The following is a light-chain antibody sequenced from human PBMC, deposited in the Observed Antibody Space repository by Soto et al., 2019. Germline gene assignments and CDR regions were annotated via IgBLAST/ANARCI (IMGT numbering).Light chain of an antibody. CDR1: NGDVGGHKY. CDR3: SSYRGSSTG. J-gene: IGLJ3*02. Sequence: QSVLTQPASVSGSPGQSIAISCTGINGDVGGHKYVSWYQQHPGKAPKLLIFGGSNRASGVSNRFSGSKSGNTASLTISGLRAEDGADYYGSSYRGSSTGFGGGTKVTVL. CDR2: GGS. V-gene: IGLV2-14*03.